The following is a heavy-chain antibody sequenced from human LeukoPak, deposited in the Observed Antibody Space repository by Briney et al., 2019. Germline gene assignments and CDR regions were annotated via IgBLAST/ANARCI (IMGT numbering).Heavy chain of an antibody. CDR3: ARDRGGYSSSSVAFDI. Sequence: SETLSLTCTVSGGSISSYYWSWIRQPPGKGLEWIGYIYYSGSTNYNPSLKSRVTISVDTSKNQFSLKLSSVTAADTAVYYCARDRGGYSSSSVAFDIWGQGTMVTVSS. CDR1: GGSISSYY. CDR2: IYYSGST. D-gene: IGHD6-6*01. V-gene: IGHV4-59*01. J-gene: IGHJ3*02.